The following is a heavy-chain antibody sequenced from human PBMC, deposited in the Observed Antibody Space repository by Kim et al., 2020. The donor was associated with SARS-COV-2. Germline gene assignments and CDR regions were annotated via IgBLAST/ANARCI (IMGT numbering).Heavy chain of an antibody. V-gene: IGHV7-4-1*02. CDR2: INPNTGNP. CDR1: GYIFTSYA. Sequence: ASVKVSCKASGYIFTSYAVHWVRQAPGQGLEWMGWINPNTGNPKYAQGFTGRLVFSLATSVNTAYLQISSLKAEDTAVYYCAREYSSGWYVQGIDVWGQGTTVTVSS. J-gene: IGHJ6*02. CDR3: AREYSSGWYVQGIDV. D-gene: IGHD6-19*01.